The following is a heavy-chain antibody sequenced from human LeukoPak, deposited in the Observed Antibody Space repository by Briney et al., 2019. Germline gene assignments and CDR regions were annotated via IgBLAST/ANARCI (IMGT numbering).Heavy chain of an antibody. V-gene: IGHV4-39*01. CDR3: ARRSSNPVGAIDY. D-gene: IGHD1-26*01. CDR1: GRSMSNPNYY. J-gene: IGHJ4*02. CDR2: FSYSGT. Sequence: SETLSLTCTVSGRSMSNPNYYWGWIRQPPGKGLERIGSFSYSGTYYNPSLENRVTISVDTSRNQFSLKLPSVTAADTAVYYCARRSSNPVGAIDYWGQGSLVTVSS.